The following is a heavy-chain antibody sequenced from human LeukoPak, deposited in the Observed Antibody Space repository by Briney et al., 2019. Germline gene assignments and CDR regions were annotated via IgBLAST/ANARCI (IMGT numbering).Heavy chain of an antibody. Sequence: KPSETLSLTCTVSGGSISSYYWSWIRQPPGKGLEWIGYIYYSGSTNYNPSLKSRVTISVDTSKNQFSLKLSSMTAADTAVYYCARGQPTLEMATITGLIRWFDPWGQGTLVTVSS. CDR1: GGSISSYY. D-gene: IGHD5-24*01. V-gene: IGHV4-59*12. CDR3: ARGQPTLEMATITGLIRWFDP. J-gene: IGHJ5*02. CDR2: IYYSGST.